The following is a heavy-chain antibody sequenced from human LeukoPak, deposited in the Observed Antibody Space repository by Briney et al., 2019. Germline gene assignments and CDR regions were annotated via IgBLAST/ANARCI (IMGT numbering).Heavy chain of an antibody. V-gene: IGHV3-7*01. D-gene: IGHD3-10*01. CDR2: IWQEGSEK. J-gene: IGHJ4*02. CDR3: ARDQNLVSWSLDYFDY. CDR1: GFTFSSHW. Sequence: PGGPLRLSCAASGFTFSSHWMSWVRQAPGKGLEWVANIWQEGSEKYYLDSVKGRFTISRDNAKNSLYLQMNSLRAEDTAVYYCARDQNLVSWSLDYFDYWGQGTLVTVSS.